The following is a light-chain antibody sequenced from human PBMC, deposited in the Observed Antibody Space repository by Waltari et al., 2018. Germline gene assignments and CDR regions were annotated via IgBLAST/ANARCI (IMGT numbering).Light chain of an antibody. CDR2: QVR. CDR1: TSDVAGFAY. CDR3: SSYTTSSTLV. J-gene: IGLJ1*01. Sequence: QSALPQPASVSGSPGHSTPISCTGTTSDVAGFAYVSWFQQHPGKAPKLMIYQVRNRPSGVSNRFSGSKSGNTASLTITGLQAEDEADYYCSSYTTSSTLVFGTGTKVTVL. V-gene: IGLV2-14*01.